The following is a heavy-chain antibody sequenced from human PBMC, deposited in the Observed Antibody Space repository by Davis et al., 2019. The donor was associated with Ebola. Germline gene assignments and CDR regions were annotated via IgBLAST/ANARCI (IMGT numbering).Heavy chain of an antibody. CDR1: GGSISSGGYY. Sequence: MPSETLSLTCTVSGGSISSGGYYWSWIRQHPGKGLEWIGYIYYSGSTYYNPSLKSRVTISVDTSKNQFSLKLSSVTAADTAVYYCARSDFWSGYSRWGQGTLVTVSS. V-gene: IGHV4-31*03. CDR2: IYYSGST. CDR3: ARSDFWSGYSR. J-gene: IGHJ4*02. D-gene: IGHD3-3*01.